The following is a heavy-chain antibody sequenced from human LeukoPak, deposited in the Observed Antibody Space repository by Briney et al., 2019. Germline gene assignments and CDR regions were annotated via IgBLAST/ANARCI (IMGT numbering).Heavy chain of an antibody. CDR2: MNPNSGNT. Sequence: GSSVKVSCKASGGTFSSYAINWVRQATGQGLEWMGWMNPNSGNTGYAQKFQGRVTMTRNTSISTAYMELSSLRSEDTAVYYCARGNLPRGYYYGMDVWGQGTTVTVSS. V-gene: IGHV1-8*02. D-gene: IGHD1-14*01. CDR3: ARGNLPRGYYYGMDV. J-gene: IGHJ6*02. CDR1: GGTFSSYA.